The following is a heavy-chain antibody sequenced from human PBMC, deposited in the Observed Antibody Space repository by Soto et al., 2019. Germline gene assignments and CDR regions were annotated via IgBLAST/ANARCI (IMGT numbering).Heavy chain of an antibody. Sequence: QVQLMQSGAEVKKPGSSVKVSCKASGGTFSTSAISWVRQAPGEGLEWVGGIMPVFATPDYAQKFQGRVTISADESTTTAYLELTSLTTDDIAVYYCARDKDRQQLGVNYYYTLDVWVQGTAIPVSS. CDR2: IMPVFATP. D-gene: IGHD3-3*02. CDR3: ARDKDRQQLGVNYYYTLDV. V-gene: IGHV1-69*12. CDR1: GGTFSTSA. J-gene: IGHJ6*02.